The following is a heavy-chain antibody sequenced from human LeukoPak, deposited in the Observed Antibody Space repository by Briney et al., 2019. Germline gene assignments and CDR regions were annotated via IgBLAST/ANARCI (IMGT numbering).Heavy chain of an antibody. CDR2: ISGSGGST. J-gene: IGHJ4*02. Sequence: GGSLRLSCAASGFTFSSYAMSWVRQAPGKGLEWVSAISGSGGSTYYADSVKGRFTISRDNSKNTLYLQMNSLRAEDTAVYYCAKIPGIRPDYSVDYWGQGTLVTVSS. CDR3: AKIPGIRPDYSVDY. CDR1: GFTFSSYA. D-gene: IGHD4-11*01. V-gene: IGHV3-23*01.